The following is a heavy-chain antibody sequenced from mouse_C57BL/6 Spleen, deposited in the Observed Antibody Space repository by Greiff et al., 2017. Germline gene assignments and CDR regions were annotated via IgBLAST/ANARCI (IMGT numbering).Heavy chain of an antibody. D-gene: IGHD2-4*01. J-gene: IGHJ2*01. CDR3: ARSTYYDYDGDYFDY. Sequence: QVHVKQSGAELARPGASVKMSCKASGYTFTSYTMHWVKQRPGQGLEWIGYINPSSGYTKYNQKFKDKATLTADKSSSTAYMQLSSLTSEDSAVYYCARSTYYDYDGDYFDYWGQGTTLTVSS. CDR2: INPSSGYT. V-gene: IGHV1-4*01. CDR1: GYTFTSYT.